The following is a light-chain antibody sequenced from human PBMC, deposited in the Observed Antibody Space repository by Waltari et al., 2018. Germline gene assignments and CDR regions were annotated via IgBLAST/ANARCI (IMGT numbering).Light chain of an antibody. CDR1: TSNIEKNA. CDR2: YDD. CDR3: AAWDDALNGWV. Sequence: QSELTQPSSLSAAPGQRVTISCSGRTSNIEKNAVNWYQRLPEKAPRLLIYYDDLLASGVSDRFSGSKSDTSASLAISWLQSEDEADYFCAAWDDALNGWVFGTGTKVTVL. V-gene: IGLV1-36*01. J-gene: IGLJ1*01.